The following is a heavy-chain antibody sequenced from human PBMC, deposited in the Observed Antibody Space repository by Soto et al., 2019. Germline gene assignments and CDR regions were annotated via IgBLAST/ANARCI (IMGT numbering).Heavy chain of an antibody. D-gene: IGHD6-19*01. Sequence: QVQVVQSGAEVKKPGASVKVSCETSGYTFNNYGITWVRQAPGEGLEWVGWISTYNGNTNYAQKLQGRVTMTTDTTTTTACMELRDMRFDHTAVYFGARAAVACELYYYCGMDVWGQGTTVTVSS. CDR3: ARAAVACELYYYCGMDV. J-gene: IGHJ6*02. CDR2: ISTYNGNT. V-gene: IGHV1-18*01. CDR1: GYTFNNYG.